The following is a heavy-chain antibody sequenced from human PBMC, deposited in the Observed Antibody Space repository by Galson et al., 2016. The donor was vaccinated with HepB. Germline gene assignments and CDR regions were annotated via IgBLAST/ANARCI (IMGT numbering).Heavy chain of an antibody. V-gene: IGHV3-30-3*01. D-gene: IGHD3-10*01. Sequence: SLRLSCAASGFTFSSYSMYWVRQAPGKGLEWVAVISDDGSNEFYAASVKGRFTISRDNSNNTMYLHMNSLRVEDTAVYYCARDSIRGVIVSYMDYWGQGTLVTVSS. CDR2: ISDDGSNE. CDR3: ARDSIRGVIVSYMDY. J-gene: IGHJ4*02. CDR1: GFTFSSYS.